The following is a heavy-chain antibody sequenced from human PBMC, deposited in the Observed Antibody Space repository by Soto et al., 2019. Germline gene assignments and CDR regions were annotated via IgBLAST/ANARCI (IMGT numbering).Heavy chain of an antibody. CDR1: GYTFSSYG. CDR2: ISAYNDNT. CDR3: GREYSQVCTTTYYYYGMDV. J-gene: IGHJ6*02. V-gene: IGHV1-18*01. D-gene: IGHD4-4*01. Sequence: QVQLVQSGAEVKKPGASVKVSCKASGYTFSSYGISWVRQAPGQGLEWVGWISAYNDNTNYAGKFQGRVTMTTDTSTSTAYMDRRSLRSDDTAVYYCGREYSQVCTTTYYYYGMDVWGQGTTVTVSS.